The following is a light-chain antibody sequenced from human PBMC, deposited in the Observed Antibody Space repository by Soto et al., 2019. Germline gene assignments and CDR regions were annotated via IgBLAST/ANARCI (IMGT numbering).Light chain of an antibody. CDR2: DVS. CDR1: SSDVGGYNY. CDR3: TSYTSSSTPGV. J-gene: IGLJ2*01. Sequence: QSALTQPASVSGSPGQSITISCTGTSSDVGGYNYVSWYQQHPGKAPKLMIYDVSSRPSGVSNRFSGSKSGNTASLTISGLQAEDEADYYCTSYTSSSTPGVFGGGTKVTVL. V-gene: IGLV2-14*03.